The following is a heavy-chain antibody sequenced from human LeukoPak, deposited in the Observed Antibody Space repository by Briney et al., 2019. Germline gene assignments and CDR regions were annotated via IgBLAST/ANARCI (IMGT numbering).Heavy chain of an antibody. Sequence: ASVKVSCKASGYTFTSYHMHWVRQAPGQGLEWMGIINPSGGSTSYAQKFQGRVTMTRDTSTSTVYMELSSLRSEDTAVYYCARDRIAAAGWDDAFDIWGQGTMVTVSS. D-gene: IGHD6-13*01. V-gene: IGHV1-46*01. CDR2: INPSGGST. CDR3: ARDRIAAAGWDDAFDI. J-gene: IGHJ3*02. CDR1: GYTFTSYH.